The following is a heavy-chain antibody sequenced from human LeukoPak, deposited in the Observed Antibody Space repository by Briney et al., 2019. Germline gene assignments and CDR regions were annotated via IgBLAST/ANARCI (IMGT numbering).Heavy chain of an antibody. CDR3: ARDRVGDTEFDY. Sequence: GGSLRLSCAASGFAFSSYAMSWVRQAPGNGLERISYISVSSSSITYADSVKGRFTTSRDNAQNSLYLQMNSLRADDTAVYYCARDRVGDTEFDYWGQGTMVTVSS. D-gene: IGHD1-26*01. V-gene: IGHV3-48*04. CDR1: GFAFSSYA. J-gene: IGHJ3*01. CDR2: ISVSSSSI.